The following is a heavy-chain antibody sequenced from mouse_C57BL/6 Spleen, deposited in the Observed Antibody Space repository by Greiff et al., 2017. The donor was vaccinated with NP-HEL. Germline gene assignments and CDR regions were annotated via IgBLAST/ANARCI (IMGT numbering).Heavy chain of an antibody. J-gene: IGHJ4*01. Sequence: QVQLKESGPELVKPGASVKISCKASGYAFSSSWMNWVKQRPGKGLEWIGRIYPGDGDTNYNGKFKGKATLTADKSSSTAYMQLSSLTSEDSAVYFCARTPITPYAMDYWGQGTSVTVSS. CDR1: GYAFSSSW. V-gene: IGHV1-82*01. CDR3: ARTPITPYAMDY. CDR2: IYPGDGDT. D-gene: IGHD1-1*01.